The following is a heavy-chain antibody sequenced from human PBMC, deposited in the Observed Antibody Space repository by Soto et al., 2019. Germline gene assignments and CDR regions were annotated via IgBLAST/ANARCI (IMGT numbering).Heavy chain of an antibody. Sequence: SETLSLTCAVSGGSISSSNWWSWIRQPPGKGLEWIGEINHSGSTNYNPYLKSRVTISVDTSKNQFSLKLSSVTAADTAVYYCARSDVVVVAATRDPYYYYYMDVWGKGTTVTVSS. CDR2: INHSGST. CDR1: GGSISSSNW. CDR3: ARSDVVVVAATRDPYYYYYMDV. D-gene: IGHD2-15*01. J-gene: IGHJ6*03. V-gene: IGHV4-4*02.